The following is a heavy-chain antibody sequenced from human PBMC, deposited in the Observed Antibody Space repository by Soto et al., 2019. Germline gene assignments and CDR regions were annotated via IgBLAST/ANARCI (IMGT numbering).Heavy chain of an antibody. J-gene: IGHJ6*02. CDR2: ISYDGSNK. CDR3: ARGRRGYSYGLGVRGYYYYYGMDV. D-gene: IGHD5-18*01. V-gene: IGHV3-30-3*01. Sequence: QVQLVESGGGVVQPGRSLRLSCAASGFTFSSYAMHWVRQAPGKGLEWVAVISYDGSNKYYADSVKGRFTISRDNSKNTLYLQMNSLRAADTAVYYCARGRRGYSYGLGVRGYYYYYGMDVWGQGTTVTVSS. CDR1: GFTFSSYA.